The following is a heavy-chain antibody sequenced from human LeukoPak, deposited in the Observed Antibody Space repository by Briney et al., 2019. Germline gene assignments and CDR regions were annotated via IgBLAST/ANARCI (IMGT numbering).Heavy chain of an antibody. J-gene: IGHJ5*02. V-gene: IGHV5-51*01. CDR2: IFPGFSDG. D-gene: IGHD6-13*01. Sequence: GESLKISCKISGYKLTNNWIGWVRQLPGKGLEWMGLIFPGFSDGKYSPFFQAQVPFPVDASISTAYLHLSGLRASDTAIYYCVRFALTSSLDHWGQGTLVTVSS. CDR3: VRFALTSSLDH. CDR1: GYKLTNNW.